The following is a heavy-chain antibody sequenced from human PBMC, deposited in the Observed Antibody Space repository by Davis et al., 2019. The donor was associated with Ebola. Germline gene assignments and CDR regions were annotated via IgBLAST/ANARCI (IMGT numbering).Heavy chain of an antibody. Sequence: GESLKISCAASGFTFSSYAMSWVRQAPGKGLEWVAVISYDGSNKYYADSVKGRFTISRDNSKNTLYLQMNSLRAEDTAVYDCAILKTGDLNDFDPWSQGTLVTVSS. V-gene: IGHV3-30-3*01. CDR1: GFTFSSYA. CDR3: AILKTGDLNDFDP. CDR2: ISYDGSNK. D-gene: IGHD7-27*01. J-gene: IGHJ5*02.